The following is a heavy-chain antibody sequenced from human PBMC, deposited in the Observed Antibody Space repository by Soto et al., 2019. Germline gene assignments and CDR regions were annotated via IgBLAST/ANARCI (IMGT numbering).Heavy chain of an antibody. CDR1: GYRFTSYW. CDR2: IYPGDSET. J-gene: IGHJ5*02. V-gene: IGHV5-51*01. D-gene: IGHD6-19*01. Sequence: EVQLVQSGAEVKKPGESLKISCKGSGYRFTSYWIAWVRQMPGKGLEWMGIIYPGDSETRYSPSFQGQVTISADKSINTAYLQWSSLKASDTAMYFCARHEGIAVAGYWFDPWGQGTLVTVSS. CDR3: ARHEGIAVAGYWFDP.